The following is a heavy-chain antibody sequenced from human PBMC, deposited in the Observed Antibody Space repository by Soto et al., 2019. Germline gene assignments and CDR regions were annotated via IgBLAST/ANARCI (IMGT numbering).Heavy chain of an antibody. V-gene: IGHV3-33*01. Sequence: GGSLRLSCAASGFTFSSYGMHWVRQAPGKGLEWVAVIWYDGSNKYYADSVKGRFTISRDNSKNTLYLQMNSLRAEDTAVYYCARGFIAVAGHIDYCGQGTLVTVSS. CDR2: IWYDGSNK. CDR3: ARGFIAVAGHIDY. CDR1: GFTFSSYG. J-gene: IGHJ4*02. D-gene: IGHD6-19*01.